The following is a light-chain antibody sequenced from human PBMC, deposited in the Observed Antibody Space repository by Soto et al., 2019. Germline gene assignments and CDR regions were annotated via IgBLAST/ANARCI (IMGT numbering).Light chain of an antibody. J-gene: IGLJ1*01. Sequence: QSVLAQPASVSGSPGQSITISCTGTSSDVGAYNSVSWYQQHPHKAPQVIIYKGTQRPSGVSNRFSGSTSGNAASLTISGLQAEDEADYFCCSYQPESTYVFGNATKVTVL. V-gene: IGLV2-23*01. CDR2: KGT. CDR1: SSDVGAYNS. CDR3: CSYQPESTYV.